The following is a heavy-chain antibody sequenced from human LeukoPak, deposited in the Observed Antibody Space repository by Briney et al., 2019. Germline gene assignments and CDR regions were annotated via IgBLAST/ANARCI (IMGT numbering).Heavy chain of an antibody. CDR2: INPNSGGT. CDR1: GYSFSDYY. Sequence: ASVKVSCKASGYSFSDYYMHWVRQAPGQGLEWMGWINPNSGGTNSAQKFQGRVTMTRDTSITTVYMEVSWLTSDDTAIYYCARADRLHGGPYLIGPWGQGTLVTVSS. J-gene: IGHJ5*02. D-gene: IGHD2-21*01. V-gene: IGHV1-2*02. CDR3: ARADRLHGGPYLIGP.